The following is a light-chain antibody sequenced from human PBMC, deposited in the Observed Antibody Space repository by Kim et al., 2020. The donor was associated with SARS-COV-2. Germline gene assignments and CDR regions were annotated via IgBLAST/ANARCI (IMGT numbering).Light chain of an antibody. V-gene: IGKV3-20*01. CDR3: QQYRSSLWA. Sequence: PPEERPTLPCRARQSISSTYLAWYQQKPGQAPSHLIYAASSRATGIPDRFSGRGSRTDFTLTLSRREPEDFAMYYCQQYRSSLWAFGQGTKVDI. CDR2: AAS. CDR1: QSISSTY. J-gene: IGKJ1*01.